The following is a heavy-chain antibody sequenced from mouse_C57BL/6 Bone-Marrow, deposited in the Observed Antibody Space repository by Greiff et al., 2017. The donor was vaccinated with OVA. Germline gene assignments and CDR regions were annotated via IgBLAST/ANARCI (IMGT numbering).Heavy chain of an antibody. D-gene: IGHD2-12*01. CDR2: IYPGDGDT. J-gene: IGHJ4*01. CDR3: ASLRRYAMDY. Sequence: LQESGAELVKPGASVKISCKASGYAFSSYWMNWVKQRPGKGLEWIGQIYPGDGDTNYNGKFKGKATLTADKSSSTAYMQLSSLTSEDSAVYFCASLRRYAMDYWGQGTSVTVSS. CDR1: GYAFSSYW. V-gene: IGHV1-80*01.